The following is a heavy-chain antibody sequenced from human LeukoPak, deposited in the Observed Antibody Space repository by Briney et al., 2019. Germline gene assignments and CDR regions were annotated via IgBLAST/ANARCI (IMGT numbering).Heavy chain of an antibody. CDR2: INPNSGGT. D-gene: IGHD2-15*01. J-gene: IGHJ5*02. V-gene: IGHV1-2*02. CDR1: GYTFTGYY. CDR3: ARDGVVVVAATRGYNWFDP. Sequence: GASVKVSCKASGYTFTGYYMHWVRQAPGQGLEWMAWINPNSGGTNYAQKFQGRVTMTRDTSISTAYMELSRLRSDDTAVYYCARDGVVVVAATRGYNWFDPWGQGTLVTVSS.